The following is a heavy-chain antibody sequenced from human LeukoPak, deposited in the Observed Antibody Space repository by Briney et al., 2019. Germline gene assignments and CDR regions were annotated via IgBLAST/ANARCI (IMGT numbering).Heavy chain of an antibody. V-gene: IGHV3-21*01. J-gene: IGHJ5*02. CDR3: AREWESDL. CDR1: GFTFSSYS. D-gene: IGHD1-26*01. CDR2: ISSNSGNI. Sequence: WGSLRLSCAASGFTFSSYSMNWVRQAPGKGLEWVSSISSNSGNIYYAVPVKGRFTISRDNAKNSLYLQMNSLRAEDTAVYYCAREWESDLWGQGTLVTVSS.